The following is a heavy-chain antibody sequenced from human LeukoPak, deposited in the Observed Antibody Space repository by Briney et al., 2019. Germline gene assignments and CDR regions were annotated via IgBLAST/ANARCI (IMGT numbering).Heavy chain of an antibody. CDR3: ARGEMAAGQFDY. CDR1: GGTFSSYA. CDR2: IIPIFGTA. D-gene: IGHD6-13*01. Sequence: ASVKVSCKASGGTFSSYAISWVRQAPGQGLEWMGRIIPIFGTANYAQKFQGRVTITTDESTSTAYMELSSPRSEDTAVYYCARGEMAAGQFDYWGQGTLVTVSS. J-gene: IGHJ4*02. V-gene: IGHV1-69*05.